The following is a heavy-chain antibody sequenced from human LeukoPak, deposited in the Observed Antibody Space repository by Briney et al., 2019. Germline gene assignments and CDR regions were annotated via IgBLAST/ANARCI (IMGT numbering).Heavy chain of an antibody. CDR1: GFTFSSYE. CDR3: ARGSGSGWYEVDY. V-gene: IGHV3-48*03. CDR2: IVGSGRTT. D-gene: IGHD6-19*01. Sequence: GGSLRLSCAASGFTFSSYEMNWVRQAPGKGLEWISYIVGSGRTTFYADSVKGRFTISRDNAKNSLYLQMNSLRAEGTAVYYCARGSGSGWYEVDYWGPGTLVTVSS. J-gene: IGHJ4*02.